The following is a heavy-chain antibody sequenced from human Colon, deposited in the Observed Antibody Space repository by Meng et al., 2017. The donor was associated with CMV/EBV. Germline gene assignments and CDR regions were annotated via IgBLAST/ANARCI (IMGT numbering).Heavy chain of an antibody. D-gene: IGHD3-10*01. Sequence: GGSLRLSCAASDFSVSSNYMSWVRQAPGKGLEWVSVIYSGGTTHYADSVKGRFTISRDNSKNTLYLQMNSLRAEDTAVYYCARLPGSGKDYWGQGTTVTVSS. CDR2: IYSGGTT. CDR3: ARLPGSGKDY. CDR1: DFSVSSNY. J-gene: IGHJ4*03. V-gene: IGHV3-53*01.